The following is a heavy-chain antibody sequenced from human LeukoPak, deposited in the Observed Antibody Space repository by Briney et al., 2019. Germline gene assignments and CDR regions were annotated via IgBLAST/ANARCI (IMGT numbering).Heavy chain of an antibody. CDR2: ISAYNGNT. CDR3: ARKSLGYSSSWYFIDY. CDR1: GYTFTSYG. J-gene: IGHJ4*02. V-gene: IGHV1-18*01. D-gene: IGHD6-13*01. Sequence: ASVKVSCKASGYTFTSYGISWVRQAPGQGLEWMGWISAYNGNTNYAQKLQGRVTMTTDTSTSTAYMELRSLRSDDTAVYYCARKSLGYSSSWYFIDYWGQGTLVTVSS.